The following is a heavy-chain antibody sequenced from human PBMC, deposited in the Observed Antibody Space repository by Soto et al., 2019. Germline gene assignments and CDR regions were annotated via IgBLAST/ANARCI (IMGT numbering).Heavy chain of an antibody. V-gene: IGHV3-30*18. CDR2: ISFDGSNK. CDR1: GFTFSSYG. CDR3: AKVSGYCSGGSRRPDWSFDL. Sequence: GGSLRLSCAASGFTFSSYGMHWVRQAPGKGLEWVAVISFDGSNKYYADSVKGRFTISRDNSKNTLYLQMNSLRAEDTAVYYCAKVSGYCSGGSRRPDWSFDLWGRGTLVTVSS. D-gene: IGHD2-15*01. J-gene: IGHJ2*01.